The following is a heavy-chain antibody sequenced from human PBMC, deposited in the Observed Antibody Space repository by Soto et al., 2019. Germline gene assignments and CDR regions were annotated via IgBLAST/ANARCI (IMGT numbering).Heavy chain of an antibody. Sequence: SETLSLTCTVSGGSISSYYWSWIRQPPGKGLEWIGYIYYSGSTNYNPSLKSRVTISVDTSKNQFSLKLSSVAAADTAVYYCARGRDSSSWYGYYYYMDVWGKGTTVTVSS. CDR3: ARGRDSSSWYGYYYYMDV. V-gene: IGHV4-59*01. J-gene: IGHJ6*03. CDR2: IYYSGST. CDR1: GGSISSYY. D-gene: IGHD6-13*01.